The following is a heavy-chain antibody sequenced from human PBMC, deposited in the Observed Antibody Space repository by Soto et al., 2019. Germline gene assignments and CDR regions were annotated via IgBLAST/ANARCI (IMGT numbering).Heavy chain of an antibody. J-gene: IGHJ4*02. CDR1: GYTF. Sequence: QVQQVQSGAEVKKPGASVKVSCKASGYTFSWVRQAPGQGLEWMGWISAYNGNTNYAQKLQGRVTMTTDTSTSTAYMELRSLRSDDTAVYYCARESSSSCHDYWGQGTLVTVSS. CDR2: ISAYNGNT. V-gene: IGHV1-18*01. D-gene: IGHD6-13*01. CDR3: ARESSSSCHDY.